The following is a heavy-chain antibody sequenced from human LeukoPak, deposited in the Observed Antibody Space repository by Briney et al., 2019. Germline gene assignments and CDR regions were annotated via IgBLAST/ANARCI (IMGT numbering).Heavy chain of an antibody. CDR1: GFTLSSYW. CDR3: ARGTVRSSRVIAL. CDR2: INGDGSST. Sequence: PGGSLRLSCAASGFTLSSYWMHWVRQAPGKGLVWVSRINGDGSSTNYADSVRGRFTISRDNAKNTLYLQMNSLRAEDTAVYYCARGTVRSSRVIALWGQGTLVTVSS. D-gene: IGHD6-13*01. J-gene: IGHJ1*01. V-gene: IGHV3-74*01.